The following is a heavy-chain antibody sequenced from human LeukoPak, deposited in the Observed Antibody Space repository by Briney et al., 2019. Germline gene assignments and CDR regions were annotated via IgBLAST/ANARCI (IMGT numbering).Heavy chain of an antibody. CDR1: GFTFDDYA. J-gene: IGHJ6*02. D-gene: IGHD6-13*01. Sequence: PGRSLRLSCAASGFTFDDYAMHWVRQAPGKGLEWVSGISWNSGSIGYADSVKGRFTISRDNAKNSLYLQMNSLRAEDTALYYCAKDHIAAAGAYYFYGMDVWGQGTTVTVSS. CDR3: AKDHIAAAGAYYFYGMDV. V-gene: IGHV3-9*01. CDR2: ISWNSGSI.